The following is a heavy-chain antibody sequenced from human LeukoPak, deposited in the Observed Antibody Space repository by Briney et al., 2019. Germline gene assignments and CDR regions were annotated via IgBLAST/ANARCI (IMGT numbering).Heavy chain of an antibody. D-gene: IGHD5-18*01. CDR3: ARDDFSYGYFDY. V-gene: IGHV4-4*07. J-gene: IGHJ4*02. CDR1: GGSISSYD. Sequence: SETLSLTCTVSGGSISSYDWSWIRQSAGKGLEWIGRFYTSGTANFNPYFNSRVTMSVDTSKNQFSLKLRSVTAADTAVYYCARDDFSYGYFDYWGQGTLVTVSS. CDR2: FYTSGTA.